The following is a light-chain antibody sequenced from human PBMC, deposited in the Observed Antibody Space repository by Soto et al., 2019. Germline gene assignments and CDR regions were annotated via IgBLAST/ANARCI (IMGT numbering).Light chain of an antibody. J-gene: IGLJ1*01. Sequence: QSALTQPRSVSGSPGQSVTISCTGTSSDVGKYDYVSWYQQSPGKPPQLLIYDVTKRPSGIPDRFSGSKFGNTASLTISGLQADDDADYFCCSHAGSYTFVFGTGTKVTVL. CDR1: SSDVGKYDY. CDR2: DVT. V-gene: IGLV2-11*01. CDR3: CSHAGSYTFV.